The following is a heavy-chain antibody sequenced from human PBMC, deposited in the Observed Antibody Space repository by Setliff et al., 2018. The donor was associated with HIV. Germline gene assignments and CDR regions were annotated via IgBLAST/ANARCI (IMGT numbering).Heavy chain of an antibody. CDR3: VRVDYGDYDFDY. Sequence: PSETLSLTCTVSGGSISSGSYYWSWIRQPPGKGLEWIGEINHSGSTYYNPSLKSRVTISVDTTKSQISLKLISVTAADTAVFYCVRVDYGDYDFDYWGQGTLVTVSS. CDR2: INHSGST. J-gene: IGHJ4*02. D-gene: IGHD4-17*01. CDR1: GGSISSGSYY. V-gene: IGHV4-39*07.